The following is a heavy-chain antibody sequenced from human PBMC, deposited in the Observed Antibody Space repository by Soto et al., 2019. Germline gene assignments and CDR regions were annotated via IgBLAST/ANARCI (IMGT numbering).Heavy chain of an antibody. CDR3: AKGDSAGYYSMSEF. CDR1: GFTFDDYG. Sequence: EVHLVKSGGGLVQPGRSLSLSCAASGFTFDDYGMHWVRQAPGKGLEWVADISWNSGSIAYADSVKGRFTISRDNAKNSLYRQMNSLRAEDTALYYCAKGDSAGYYSMSEFWGQGTLVTVSS. V-gene: IGHV3-9*01. D-gene: IGHD3-22*01. CDR2: ISWNSGSI. J-gene: IGHJ4*02.